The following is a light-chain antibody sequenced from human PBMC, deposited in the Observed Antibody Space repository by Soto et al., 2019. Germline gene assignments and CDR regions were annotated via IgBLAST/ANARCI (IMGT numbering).Light chain of an antibody. Sequence: DVQMTQSHSTLSASVGDTVTVTCRASQSVSGWLSWYQQKPGEAPKLLIYDASALPRGVPSRFSGSGSGAKFTLTIASLQPDDFATYYCQQYETFSGTFGPGTKVDIK. V-gene: IGKV1-5*01. J-gene: IGKJ1*01. CDR1: QSVSGW. CDR2: DAS. CDR3: QQYETFSGT.